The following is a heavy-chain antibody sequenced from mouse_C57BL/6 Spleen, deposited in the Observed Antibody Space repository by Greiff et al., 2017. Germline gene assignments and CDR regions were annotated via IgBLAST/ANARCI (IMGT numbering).Heavy chain of an antibody. CDR2: IDPSDSET. CDR1: GYTFTSYW. V-gene: IGHV1-52*01. J-gene: IGHJ4*01. D-gene: IGHD2-5*01. Sequence: VQLQQPGAELVRPGSSVKLSCKASGYTFTSYWMHWVKQRPIQGLEWIGNIDPSDSETHYNQKFKDKATLTVDKSSSTAYMQLSSLTSEDSAVYYCARSFYSNYPYYAMDYWGQGTSVTVSS. CDR3: ARSFYSNYPYYAMDY.